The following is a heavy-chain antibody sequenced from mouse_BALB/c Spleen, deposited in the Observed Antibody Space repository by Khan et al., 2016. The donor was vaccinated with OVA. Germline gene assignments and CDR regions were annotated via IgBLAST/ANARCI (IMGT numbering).Heavy chain of an antibody. V-gene: IGHV5-6-5*01. CDR2: IGSGGST. CDR1: GFTFSRYP. CDR3: ARVNGSSGVDY. Sequence: EVELVESGGGLVKPGGSLKLSCAASGFTFSRYPMSWVRQTPEKRLEWVASIGSGGSTYHPDSVKGRFTISRDNARNILFLKMSSRRSEATAMYFCARVNGSSGVDYWGQGTSLTVSS. J-gene: IGHJ2*02. D-gene: IGHD1-1*01.